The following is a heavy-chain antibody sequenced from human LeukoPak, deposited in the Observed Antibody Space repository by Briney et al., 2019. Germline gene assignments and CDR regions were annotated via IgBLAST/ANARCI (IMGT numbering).Heavy chain of an antibody. Sequence: GGSLRLSCAASGFTFSSYSMNWVRQAPGKGLEWVSSISSSSSYIYYTDSVKGRFTISRDNAKNSLYLQMNSLRAEDTAVYYCARTNSSGWLADYYYYYSMDVWGQGTTVTVSS. J-gene: IGHJ6*01. CDR3: ARTNSSGWLADYYYYYSMDV. D-gene: IGHD6-19*01. CDR1: GFTFSSYS. V-gene: IGHV3-21*01. CDR2: ISSSSSYI.